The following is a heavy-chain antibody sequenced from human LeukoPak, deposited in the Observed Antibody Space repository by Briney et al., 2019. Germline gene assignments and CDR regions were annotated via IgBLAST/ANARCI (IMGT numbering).Heavy chain of an antibody. CDR2: IKQDGSDT. Sequence: GGSLRLSCAASGFTFSSYTMTWVRQAPGKGLEWVANIKQDGSDTYYVDSMKGRFTISRDNAKNSLNLQMNSLRAEDTAVYYCAREGAGTFDYWGQGTLVTVSS. CDR3: AREGAGTFDY. D-gene: IGHD1-7*01. CDR1: GFTFSSYT. J-gene: IGHJ4*02. V-gene: IGHV3-7*04.